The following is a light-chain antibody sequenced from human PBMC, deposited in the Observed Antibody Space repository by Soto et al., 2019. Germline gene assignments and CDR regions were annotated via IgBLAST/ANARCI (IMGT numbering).Light chain of an antibody. Sequence: QSVLTQPRSVSGSPGQSVTMSCTGTSSDVGDYNCVSWYQQHPGKAPQLIIYDVTQRPSGVPDRFSGSKSGNTASLSISGLQAEDEADYYCCSHSASYTFVFGTGTKVTVL. J-gene: IGLJ1*01. CDR3: CSHSASYTFV. CDR2: DVT. CDR1: SSDVGDYNC. V-gene: IGLV2-11*01.